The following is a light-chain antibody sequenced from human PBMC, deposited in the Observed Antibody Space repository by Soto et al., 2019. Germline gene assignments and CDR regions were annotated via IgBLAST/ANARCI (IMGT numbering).Light chain of an antibody. Sequence: DIQMTQSPSSLSASVGDRVTITCRASQNIATYLNWYQQTPGKAPKLLIYTASTLQSGVPSRFSGSGSGTDFTLTISSVQPEDFATFYCQQSYNTPRTFGGGTKVDIK. CDR3: QQSYNTPRT. J-gene: IGKJ4*01. CDR1: QNIATY. V-gene: IGKV1-39*01. CDR2: TAS.